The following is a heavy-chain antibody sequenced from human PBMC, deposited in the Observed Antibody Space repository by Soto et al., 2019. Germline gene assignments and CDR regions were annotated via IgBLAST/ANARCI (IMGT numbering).Heavy chain of an antibody. J-gene: IGHJ6*02. D-gene: IGHD6-19*01. CDR1: GFSLSTSGMC. CDR3: ARSYSSGWYYYYYGMDV. Sequence: GSGPTLVNPTQTLTLTCTFSGFSLSTSGMCASWIRQPPGKAPEWLALIDWDDDKYYSTSLKTRLTISKDTSKNQVVLTMTNMDPVDTATYYCARSYSSGWYYYYYGMDVWGQGTTVTVSS. V-gene: IGHV2-70*01. CDR2: IDWDDDK.